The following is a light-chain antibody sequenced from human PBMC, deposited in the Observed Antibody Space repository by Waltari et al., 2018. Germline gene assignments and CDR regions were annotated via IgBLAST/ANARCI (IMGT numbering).Light chain of an antibody. V-gene: IGKV1-5*03. CDR2: KAS. Sequence: DIQMTQSPSTLSASMGDRVTITCRASQSISSWLAWYQQKPGKAPKLLIYKASSLESGVPSRFSGGGSGTDFTLTISSLQPDDSATYYCQQYISFSKTFGQGTKVEIE. J-gene: IGKJ1*01. CDR1: QSISSW. CDR3: QQYISFSKT.